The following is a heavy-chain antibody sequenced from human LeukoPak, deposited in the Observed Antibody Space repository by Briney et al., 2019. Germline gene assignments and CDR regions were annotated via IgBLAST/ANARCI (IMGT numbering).Heavy chain of an antibody. J-gene: IGHJ4*02. Sequence: TGASLRLSCAASGFTFSNYAMSWVRQAPGKGLEWVSAIVGSGGSTYYADSVKGRFTISRDNPKNTLYLQMNSLRPEDTAVYYCAKWGDYDILTGYYDSDYWGQGTLVTVSS. V-gene: IGHV3-23*01. CDR2: IVGSGGST. CDR3: AKWGDYDILTGYYDSDY. D-gene: IGHD3-9*01. CDR1: GFTFSNYA.